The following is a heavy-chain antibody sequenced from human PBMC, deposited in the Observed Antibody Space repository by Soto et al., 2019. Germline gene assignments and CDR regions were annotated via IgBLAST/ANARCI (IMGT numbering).Heavy chain of an antibody. V-gene: IGHV3-7*01. Sequence: GGSLRLSCAASGFTFSSYWMSWVRQAPGKGLEWVANIKQDGSEKYYVDSVKGRFTISRDNAKNSLYLQMNSLRAEDTAVYYCAREDPERNYDFWSGYYMSRSSPLDYWGQGTLVTVSS. CDR1: GFTFSSYW. D-gene: IGHD3-3*01. CDR2: IKQDGSEK. J-gene: IGHJ4*02. CDR3: AREDPERNYDFWSGYYMSRSSPLDY.